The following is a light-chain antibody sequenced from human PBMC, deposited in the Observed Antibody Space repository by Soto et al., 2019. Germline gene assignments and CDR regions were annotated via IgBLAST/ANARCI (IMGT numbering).Light chain of an antibody. V-gene: IGKV1-5*01. CDR1: QSISSG. CDR2: DAS. J-gene: IGKJ1*01. CDR3: QQYSSYWA. Sequence: DIQMTQSPSTLSASVGDRVTITCRASQSISSGLAWFQKKPGKAPKLLIYDASNLESGVPSRFSGSGSGTEFTLTISSLQPDDFATYYCQQYSSYWAFGQGTKVDIK.